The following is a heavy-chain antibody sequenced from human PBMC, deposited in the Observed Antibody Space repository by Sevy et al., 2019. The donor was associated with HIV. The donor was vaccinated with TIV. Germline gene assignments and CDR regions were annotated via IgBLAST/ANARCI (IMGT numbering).Heavy chain of an antibody. J-gene: IGHJ4*02. CDR3: TRDQLDHGSGSFYFAS. Sequence: GGSLRLSCATSGFTVSSNSMSWVRQAPGKGLEWVSVISGGLRTYYADSVKGRFTISRDNSENTLYLQMSSLKAEDTAVYYCTRDQLDHGSGSFYFASWGQGTLVTVSS. CDR1: GFTVSSNS. CDR2: ISGGLRT. V-gene: IGHV3-53*01. D-gene: IGHD3-10*01.